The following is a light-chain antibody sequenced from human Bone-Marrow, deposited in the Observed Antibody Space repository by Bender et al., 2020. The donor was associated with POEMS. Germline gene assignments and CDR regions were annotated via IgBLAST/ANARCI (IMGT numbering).Light chain of an antibody. CDR1: SDDIGGYDF. Sequence: QSALTQPASVSGSPGQSITISCSGTSDDIGGYDFVSWYLQHPGKAPKVIIFDVYKRPSGGPDRFSGSKSGNTASLTISDLQADDEGDYYCCSYGGSSWVFGGGTKLTVL. J-gene: IGLJ3*02. V-gene: IGLV2-11*01. CDR2: DVY. CDR3: CSYGGSSWV.